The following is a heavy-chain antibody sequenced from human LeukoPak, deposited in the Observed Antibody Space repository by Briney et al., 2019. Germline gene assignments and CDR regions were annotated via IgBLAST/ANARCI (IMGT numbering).Heavy chain of an antibody. D-gene: IGHD2-2*01. Sequence: SETLSLTCAVSGGSISSRNWWSWVRQPPGKGLEWIGEIYHSGSTNYNPSLKTRVTISVDKSKNQFSLKLSSVTAEDTAVYYCAKGPFSCSSTSCPDGYYYYYYMDVWGKGTTVTISS. CDR1: GGSISSRNW. V-gene: IGHV4-4*02. J-gene: IGHJ6*03. CDR2: IYHSGST. CDR3: AKGPFSCSSTSCPDGYYYYYYMDV.